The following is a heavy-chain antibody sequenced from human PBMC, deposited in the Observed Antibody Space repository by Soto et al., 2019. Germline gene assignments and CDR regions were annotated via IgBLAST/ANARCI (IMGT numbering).Heavy chain of an antibody. Sequence: EVQLLESGGTLVQPGGSLRLSCTTSGFTFSTTGMLWLRQPPGKGLEWVSAIGPDPSNTKYTDSVKGRFTISRDNSKNTVFPQMTSLGAEDTALYYCTTVRHCSRDACPAAEWGQGTLITVSS. D-gene: IGHD2-21*01. J-gene: IGHJ4*02. CDR2: IGPDPSNT. V-gene: IGHV3-23*01. CDR1: GFTFSTTG. CDR3: TTVRHCSRDACPAAE.